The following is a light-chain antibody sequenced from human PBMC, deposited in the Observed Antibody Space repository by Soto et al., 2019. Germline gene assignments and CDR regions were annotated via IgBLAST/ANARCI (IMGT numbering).Light chain of an antibody. Sequence: DIQMTQSPSSLSASVEDRVTITCRASQSISSYLNWYQQKPGKAPKLLIYAASSLQSGVPSRFSGSGSGTVSISTTAVWQPEDFATNSVHKPYVTPGRSGQGTRWESN. CDR1: QSISSY. J-gene: IGKJ1*01. V-gene: IGKV1-39*01. CDR3: HKPYVTPGR. CDR2: AAS.